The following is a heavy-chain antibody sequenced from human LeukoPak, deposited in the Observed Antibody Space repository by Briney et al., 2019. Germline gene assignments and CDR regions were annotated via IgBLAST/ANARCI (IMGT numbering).Heavy chain of an antibody. D-gene: IGHD3-9*01. Sequence: GESLKISCKGSGYSFTSYWIGWVRQMPGKGLEWMGIIYPGDSDTRYSPSFHGQVTISADKSISTAYLQWSSLKASDTAMYYCARTKIRSGNGTRTLLRYFDWLPRGRAPNAFDIWGQGTMVTVSS. CDR2: IYPGDSDT. V-gene: IGHV5-51*01. J-gene: IGHJ3*02. CDR3: ARTKIRSGNGTRTLLRYFDWLPRGRAPNAFDI. CDR1: GYSFTSYW.